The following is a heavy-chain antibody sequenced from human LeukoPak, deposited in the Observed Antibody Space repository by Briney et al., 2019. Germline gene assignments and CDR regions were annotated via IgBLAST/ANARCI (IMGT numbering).Heavy chain of an antibody. Sequence: GGSLRLSCAASGFIFSSYWMSWVRQAPGKGLEWVANIKQDGSEKYYVDSVKGRFTISRDNAKNSLYLQMNSLRAEDTAVYYCAREYYDILTGYPNFDYWGQGTLVTVSS. CDR1: GFIFSSYW. J-gene: IGHJ4*02. CDR2: IKQDGSEK. V-gene: IGHV3-7*01. D-gene: IGHD3-9*01. CDR3: AREYYDILTGYPNFDY.